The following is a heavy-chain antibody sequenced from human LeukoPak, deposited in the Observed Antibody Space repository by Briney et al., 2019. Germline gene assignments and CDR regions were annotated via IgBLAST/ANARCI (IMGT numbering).Heavy chain of an antibody. Sequence: ASVKVSCKASGYTFTGYYMHWVRQAPGQGLEWMGWINPNSGGTNYAQKFQGRVTMTRDTSISTAYMELSRPRSDDTAVYYCARDPTGGTASTFFDPWGQGTLITVSS. CDR2: INPNSGGT. CDR3: ARDPTGGTASTFFDP. V-gene: IGHV1-2*02. CDR1: GYTFTGYY. J-gene: IGHJ5*02. D-gene: IGHD1-1*01.